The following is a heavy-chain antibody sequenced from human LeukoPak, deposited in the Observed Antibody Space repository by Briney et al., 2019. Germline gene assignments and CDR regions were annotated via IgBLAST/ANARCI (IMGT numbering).Heavy chain of an antibody. J-gene: IGHJ4*02. Sequence: GGSLRLSCAASGFTFDDYAMHWVRQAPGKGLEWGSGISWNSGSIGYADSVKGRFTISRDNAKNSLYLQMNSLRAEDTALYYCAKDFRIAAAGEIDYWGQGTLVTVSS. CDR3: AKDFRIAAAGEIDY. V-gene: IGHV3-9*01. CDR2: ISWNSGSI. CDR1: GFTFDDYA. D-gene: IGHD6-13*01.